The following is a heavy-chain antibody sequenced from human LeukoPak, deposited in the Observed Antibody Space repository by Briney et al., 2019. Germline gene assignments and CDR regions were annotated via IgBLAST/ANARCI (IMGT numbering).Heavy chain of an antibody. J-gene: IGHJ4*02. Sequence: SQALSLTCTVSGGSISSGGYYWSWIRQPPGKGLEWIGEINHSGSTNYNPSLKSRVTISVDTSKNQFSLKLSSVTAADTAVYYCARGHSSVVTAIPYYFDYWGQGTLVIVSS. CDR2: INHSGST. CDR1: GGSISSGGYY. D-gene: IGHD2-21*02. CDR3: ARGHSSVVTAIPYYFDY. V-gene: IGHV4-30-2*01.